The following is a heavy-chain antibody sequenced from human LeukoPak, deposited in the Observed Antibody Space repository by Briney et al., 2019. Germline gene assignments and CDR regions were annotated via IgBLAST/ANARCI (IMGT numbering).Heavy chain of an antibody. Sequence: ASVNVSCKASGYTFTGYYMHWVRQAPGQGLEWMGWINPNSGGTNYGQKFQGRVTMTRDTSISTAYMELSSLRSDDTAVYYCARDLERSSSLDYWGQGTLLSVSS. CDR1: GYTFTGYY. CDR2: INPNSGGT. CDR3: ARDLERSSSLDY. V-gene: IGHV1-2*02. D-gene: IGHD6-6*01. J-gene: IGHJ4*02.